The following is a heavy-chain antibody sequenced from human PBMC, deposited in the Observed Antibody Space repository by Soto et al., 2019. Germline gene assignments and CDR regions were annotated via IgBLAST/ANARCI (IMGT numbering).Heavy chain of an antibody. J-gene: IGHJ6*02. D-gene: IGHD2-8*02. V-gene: IGHV1-69*13. CDR2: IIPILTTP. CDR3: ATSVGIAPTGEDGMDV. CDR1: GGTFRIYG. Sequence: GASVKVSCKASGGTFRIYGFSWVRQARGQGPEWIGGIIPILTTPNYAPKFQDRVTIVADESTTTVYMELRSLRFDDTAVYYCATSVGIAPTGEDGMDVWGQGTSVTVSS.